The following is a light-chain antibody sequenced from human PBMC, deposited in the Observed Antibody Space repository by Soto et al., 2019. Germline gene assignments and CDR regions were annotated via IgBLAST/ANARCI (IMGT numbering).Light chain of an antibody. J-gene: IGKJ1*01. CDR3: QQYGSSPKT. V-gene: IGKV3-20*01. CDR2: GAS. CDR1: QSVSSSY. Sequence: EIVLTQSPGTLSLSPGERATLSCRASQSVSSSYLDWYQQKPGQAPRLLIYGASSRATCIPDRFSGSGYGTDFTLTISRLEPEDFAVYYCQQYGSSPKTFGQGTKVEIK.